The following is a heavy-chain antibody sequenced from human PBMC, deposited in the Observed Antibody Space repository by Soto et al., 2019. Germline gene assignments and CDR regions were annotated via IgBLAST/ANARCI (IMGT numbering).Heavy chain of an antibody. CDR1: GGTFSSYA. V-gene: IGHV1-69*13. Sequence: SLKVSCKASGGTFSSYAISWVRQAPGQGLEWMGGIIPIFGTANYAQKFQGRVTITADESTSTAYMELSSLRSEDTAVYYCARGHGVKWELLPRAFDIWGQGTMDTVSS. J-gene: IGHJ3*02. CDR2: IIPIFGTA. D-gene: IGHD1-26*01. CDR3: ARGHGVKWELLPRAFDI.